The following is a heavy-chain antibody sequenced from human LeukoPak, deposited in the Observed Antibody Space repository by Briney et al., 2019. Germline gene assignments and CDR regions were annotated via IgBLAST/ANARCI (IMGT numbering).Heavy chain of an antibody. D-gene: IGHD3-22*01. J-gene: IGHJ4*02. CDR3: ARSVYYYDSSGYYRY. CDR1: GYSFTSYW. Sequence: GESLKISCKGSGYSFTSYWIGWVRQMPGKGLEWMGIIYSGDSDTRYSPSFQGQVTISADKSISTAYLQWSSLKASDTAMYYCARSVYYYDSSGYYRYWGQGTLVTVSS. V-gene: IGHV5-51*01. CDR2: IYSGDSDT.